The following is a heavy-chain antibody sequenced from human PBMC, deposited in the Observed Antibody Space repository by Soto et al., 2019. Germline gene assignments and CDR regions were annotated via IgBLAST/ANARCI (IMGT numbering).Heavy chain of an antibody. J-gene: IGHJ6*02. Sequence: GALRLSCAASGFTFSSYAMSWVRQAPGKGLEWVSAISGSGGSTYYADSVKGRFTISRDNSKNTLYLQMNSLRAEDTAVYYWSKNCSGGYYDMDYYYYGMDVWGQGTTVTVSS. CDR2: ISGSGGST. V-gene: IGHV3-23*01. D-gene: IGHD3-9*01. CDR3: SKNCSGGYYDMDYYYYGMDV. CDR1: GFTFSSYA.